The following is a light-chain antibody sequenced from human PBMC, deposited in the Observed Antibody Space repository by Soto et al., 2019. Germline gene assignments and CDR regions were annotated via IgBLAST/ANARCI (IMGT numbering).Light chain of an antibody. V-gene: IGKV3-15*01. CDR3: QQSTNWHCDH. J-gene: IGKJ2*01. CDR2: GAS. CDR1: QSVSSN. Sequence: EIVMRQSPATLSVSPGGRATLSCRASQSVSSNLAWYQQKPAQAPRLLIDGASTMPTGIPARCSSSGCGTEFSLTISRLKSEDFAVYYCQQSTNWHCDHFAQGTK.